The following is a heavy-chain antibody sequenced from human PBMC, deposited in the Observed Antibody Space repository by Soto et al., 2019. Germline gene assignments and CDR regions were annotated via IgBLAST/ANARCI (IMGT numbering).Heavy chain of an antibody. CDR2: IVRIVGTT. D-gene: IGHD5-12*01. V-gene: IGHV1-69*12. CDR1: GGTFSSYA. J-gene: IGHJ4*02. Sequence: QVQLVQSGAEVRQPASSVKVSCKTSGGTFSSYAISWVRQAPGQGLEWMGGIVRIVGTTTYAQKFQGRVTITADEATSTAYMQLSRLRSDDTAVYYCVRVVAIPGYPDHWGQGTVVTVSS. CDR3: VRVVAIPGYPDH.